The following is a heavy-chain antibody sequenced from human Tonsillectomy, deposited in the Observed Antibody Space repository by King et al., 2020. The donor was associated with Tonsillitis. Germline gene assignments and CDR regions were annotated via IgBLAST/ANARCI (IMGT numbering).Heavy chain of an antibody. D-gene: IGHD3-10*01. CDR3: TGWFVNLLGDYFDP. Sequence: VQLVESGGGLVKPGGSLRLSCAASGFTFRNAWMSWVRQAPGKGLEWVGRIKSKTNGGATDYTAPVEGRFIISRDDSNNMLYLQMNSLKTEDTAVYYCTGWFVNLLGDYFDPWGQGTLVTVSS. CDR1: GFTFRNAW. V-gene: IGHV3-15*01. CDR2: IKSKTNGGAT. J-gene: IGHJ5*02.